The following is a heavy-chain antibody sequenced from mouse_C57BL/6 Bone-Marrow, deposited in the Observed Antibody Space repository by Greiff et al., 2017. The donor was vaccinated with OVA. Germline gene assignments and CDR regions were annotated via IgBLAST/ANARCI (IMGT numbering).Heavy chain of an antibody. D-gene: IGHD2-2*01. Sequence: EVQLQESGPGLVKPSQSLSLTCSVPGYSITSGYYWNWIRQFPGNKLEWMGYISYDGSNNYNPSLKNRISITRDTSKNQFFLKLNSVTTEDTATYYCAKWLTFYWYFDVWGTGTTVTVSS. V-gene: IGHV3-6*01. CDR3: AKWLTFYWYFDV. CDR2: ISYDGSN. J-gene: IGHJ1*03. CDR1: GYSITSGYY.